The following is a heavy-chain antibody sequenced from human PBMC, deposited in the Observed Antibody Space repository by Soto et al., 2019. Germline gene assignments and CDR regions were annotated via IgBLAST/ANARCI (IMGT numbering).Heavy chain of an antibody. CDR3: AKDPAAGSYHFDY. D-gene: IGHD1-26*01. J-gene: IGHJ4*02. CDR1: GFTFSSYA. CDR2: ISGSGGST. Sequence: EVQLLESGGGLVQPGGSLRLSCAASGFTFSSYAMSWVRQAPGKGLEWVSAISGSGGSTYYADSVKGWFTISRDNSKNTLYLQMNSLRAEDTAVYYCAKDPAAGSYHFDYWGQGTLVTVSS. V-gene: IGHV3-23*01.